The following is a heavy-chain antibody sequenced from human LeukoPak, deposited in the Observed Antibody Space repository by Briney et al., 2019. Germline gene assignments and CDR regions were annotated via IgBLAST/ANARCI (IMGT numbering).Heavy chain of an antibody. D-gene: IGHD6-13*01. V-gene: IGHV3-23*01. CDR2: VSGSGDRM. Sequence: GGSLRLSCVDSGFTFSNYAMNWVRQAPGKGLEWVATVSGSGDRMYHADSVKGRFTISRDNSKNTIYLQMNSLRAEDTALYYCAKAAAAPGFDFWGQGTLVTVSS. CDR1: GFTFSNYA. J-gene: IGHJ4*02. CDR3: AKAAAAPGFDF.